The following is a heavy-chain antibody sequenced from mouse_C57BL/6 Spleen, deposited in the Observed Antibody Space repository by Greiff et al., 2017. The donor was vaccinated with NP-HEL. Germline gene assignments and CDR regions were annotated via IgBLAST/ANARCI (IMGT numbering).Heavy chain of an antibody. CDR2: INPSNGGT. V-gene: IGHV1-53*01. CDR3: ARGATVVATRAWFAY. CDR1: GYTFTSYW. D-gene: IGHD1-1*01. Sequence: VQLKQPGTELVKPGASVKLSCKASGYTFTSYWMHWVKQRPGQGLEWIGNINPSNGGTNYNEKFKSKATLTVDKSSSTAYMQRSSLTSEDSAVYYCARGATVVATRAWFAYWGQGTLVTVSA. J-gene: IGHJ3*01.